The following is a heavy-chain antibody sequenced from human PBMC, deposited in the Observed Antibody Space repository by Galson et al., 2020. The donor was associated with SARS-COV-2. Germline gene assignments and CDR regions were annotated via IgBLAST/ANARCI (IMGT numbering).Heavy chain of an antibody. V-gene: IGHV4-34*01. CDR3: ATFHRGSYYSRGAYYFDY. D-gene: IGHD1-26*01. CDR1: GGSFSGYY. Sequence: SETLSLTCAVYGGSFSGYYWSWIRQPPGKGLEWIGEINHSGSTNYNPSLKSRVTISVDTSKNQFSLKLSSVTAADTAVYYCATFHRGSYYSRGAYYFDYWGQGTLVTVSS. CDR2: INHSGST. J-gene: IGHJ4*02.